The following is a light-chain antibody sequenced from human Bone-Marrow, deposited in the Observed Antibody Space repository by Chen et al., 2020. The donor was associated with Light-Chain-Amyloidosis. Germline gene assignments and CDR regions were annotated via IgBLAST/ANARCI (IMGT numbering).Light chain of an antibody. Sequence: QSVLTQPPAASGTPGQRVPIACSGSSSNIGGNTVNWYQHLPGKAPKLLLYGGDQRPSRVTDRFSGSKSGTSASLAISGLQSEDEADYYCAAWDDSLTGHVVFGGGTKLTVL. CDR3: AAWDDSLTGHVV. J-gene: IGLJ2*01. V-gene: IGLV1-44*01. CDR1: SSNIGGNT. CDR2: GGD.